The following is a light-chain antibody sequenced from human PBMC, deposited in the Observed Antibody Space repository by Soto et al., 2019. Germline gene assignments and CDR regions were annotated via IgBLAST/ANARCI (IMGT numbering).Light chain of an antibody. CDR3: QQYGDWPPET. Sequence: EIVLTQSPGTLSLSPGERATLSCRASQSVSTRSLAWYQQKPGQAPRLLISGASSRAADIPDRFSGSGSGTDFTLTINRLEPEDFAVYYCQQYGDWPPETFGQGTKVEI. CDR1: QSVSTRS. J-gene: IGKJ2*01. CDR2: GAS. V-gene: IGKV3-20*01.